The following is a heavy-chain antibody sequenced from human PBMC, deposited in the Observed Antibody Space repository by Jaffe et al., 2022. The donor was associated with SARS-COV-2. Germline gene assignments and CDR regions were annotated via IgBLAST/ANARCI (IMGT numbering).Heavy chain of an antibody. CDR2: ISYDGSNK. V-gene: IGHV3-30-3*01. D-gene: IGHD3-22*01. J-gene: IGHJ5*02. CDR3: ARDLADSSGYLNWFDP. CDR1: GFTFSSYA. Sequence: QVQLVESGGGVVQPGRSLRLSCAASGFTFSSYAMHWVRQAPGKGLEWVAVISYDGSNKYYADSVKGRFTISRDNSKNTLYLQMNSLRAEDTAVYYCARDLADSSGYLNWFDPWGQGTLVTVSS.